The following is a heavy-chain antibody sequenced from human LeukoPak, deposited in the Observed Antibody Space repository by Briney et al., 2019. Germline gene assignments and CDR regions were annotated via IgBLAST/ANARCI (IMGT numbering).Heavy chain of an antibody. D-gene: IGHD2-2*02. CDR1: GGSISSSSYY. V-gene: IGHV4-39*07. CDR2: IYYSGST. Sequence: SETLSLTCTVSGGSISSSSYYWGWIRQPPGKGLEWIGSIYYSGSTNYNPSLKSRVTISVDTSKNQFSLKLSSVTAADTAVYYCARSFDCSSTSCYMEDWNYYYGMDVWGQGTTVTVSS. CDR3: ARSFDCSSTSCYMEDWNYYYGMDV. J-gene: IGHJ6*02.